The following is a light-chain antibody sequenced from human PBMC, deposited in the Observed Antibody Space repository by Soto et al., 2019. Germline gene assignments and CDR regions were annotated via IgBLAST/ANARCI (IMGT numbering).Light chain of an antibody. Sequence: DIQMTQSPSSVSASVGDRVTIACRASQDMKSYLNWYQHKPGKAPKLLIYDASFLETGVPSRFSGSGSGTDFTFTISSLQPEDIATYYCQQSDHVPFFGGGTKVEIK. CDR3: QQSDHVPF. J-gene: IGKJ4*01. V-gene: IGKV1-33*01. CDR2: DAS. CDR1: QDMKSY.